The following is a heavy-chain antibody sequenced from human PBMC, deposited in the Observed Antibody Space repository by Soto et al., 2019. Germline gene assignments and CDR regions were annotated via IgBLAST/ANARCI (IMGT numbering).Heavy chain of an antibody. Sequence: GESLKISCKGPGHLFNNHWIGWVRQTPGKGLEWMGLIFTRDSETKTSPSFQGHVSFSVDNSINTVYLQWTSLKTTDTGIYFCARGYFDSGHSYDLWGQGTLVTVSS. CDR1: GHLFNNHW. J-gene: IGHJ5*02. CDR3: ARGYFDSGHSYDL. V-gene: IGHV5-51*01. D-gene: IGHD3-10*01. CDR2: IFTRDSET.